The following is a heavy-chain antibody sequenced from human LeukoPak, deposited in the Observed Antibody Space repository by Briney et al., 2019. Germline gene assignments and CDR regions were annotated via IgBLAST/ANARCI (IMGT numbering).Heavy chain of an antibody. D-gene: IGHD2-2*01. CDR2: INPNSGGT. CDR3: ARVVRIPAIEYYFDY. Sequence: GASVKVSCKASGYTFTGYYMHWVRQAPGQGLEWMGWINPNSGGTNYAQKFQGRVTMTRDTSISTAYMELSRLRSDDTAVYYCARVVRIPAIEYYFDYWGQGTLVTVSS. V-gene: IGHV1-2*02. CDR1: GYTFTGYY. J-gene: IGHJ4*02.